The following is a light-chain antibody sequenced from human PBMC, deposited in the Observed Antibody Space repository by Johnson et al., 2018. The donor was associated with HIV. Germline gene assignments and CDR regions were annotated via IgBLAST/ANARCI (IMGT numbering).Light chain of an antibody. Sequence: VLTQPPSVSVSLGQMARIPCSGEALPKKYAYWYQQKPGQFPVLVIYKDSERPSGIPERFSGSSSGTIVTLTISGVQAADEADYYCLSADSSGTYVFGTGTKVTVL. CDR2: KDS. J-gene: IGLJ1*01. CDR3: LSADSSGTYV. CDR1: ALPKKY. V-gene: IGLV3-16*01.